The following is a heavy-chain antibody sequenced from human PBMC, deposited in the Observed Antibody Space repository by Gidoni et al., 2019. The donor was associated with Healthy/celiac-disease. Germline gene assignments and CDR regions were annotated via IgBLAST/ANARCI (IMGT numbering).Heavy chain of an antibody. Sequence: QVQLVQSGAEVTKPGASVKVSCTASGSTFTSYAMHWVRQAPGQRLEWMGWINAGNGNTKYSQKFQGRVTITRDTSASTAYMELSSLRSEDTAVYYCARALYYYDSSGYCFDYWGQGTLVTVSS. D-gene: IGHD3-22*01. J-gene: IGHJ4*02. CDR1: GSTFTSYA. CDR2: INAGNGNT. CDR3: ARALYYYDSSGYCFDY. V-gene: IGHV1-3*01.